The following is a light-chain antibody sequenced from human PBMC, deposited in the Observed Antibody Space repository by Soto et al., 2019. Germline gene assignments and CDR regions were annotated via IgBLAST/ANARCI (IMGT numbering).Light chain of an antibody. V-gene: IGLV7-46*01. Sequence: QAVVTQEPSLTVPPGGTVTLTCGSSTGAVTSGHYPYWFQQKPGQAPRTLIYDTSNKHSWTPARFSGSLLGGKAALTLSGAQPEDEAEYYCLLSYSGAGRVFGGGTKLTVL. CDR3: LLSYSGAGRV. CDR2: DTS. CDR1: TGAVTSGHY. J-gene: IGLJ3*02.